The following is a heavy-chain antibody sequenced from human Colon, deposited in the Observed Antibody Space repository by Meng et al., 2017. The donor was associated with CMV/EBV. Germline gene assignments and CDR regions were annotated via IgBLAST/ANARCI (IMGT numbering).Heavy chain of an antibody. J-gene: IGHJ5*02. V-gene: IGHV2-5*02. CDR3: VYKSRGRRFGGWFDP. CDR1: GFSPCSSAVG. D-gene: IGHD3-10*01. CDR2: IFWDDDQ. Sequence: MPLTGSAPPLVHPTLILLLSTLFLGFSPCSSAVGVDWIRQTPGKAGEWLGTIFWDDDQRYSPFLRSRLTITKDTSKNQVVLTMTNMDPVDTATYNCVYKSRGRRFGGWFDPWGQGTLVTVSS.